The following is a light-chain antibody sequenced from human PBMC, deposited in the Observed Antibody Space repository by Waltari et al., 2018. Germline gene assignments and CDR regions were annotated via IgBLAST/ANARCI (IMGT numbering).Light chain of an antibody. Sequence: DIQMTQSPSSLSAAVGDRATITCRASQSISNYLNWYQQKPGKAPNLLIYAASSLQSGVPSRFSGSGSGTDFTLTISSLQPEDFATYYCQQSYDDWTFGQGTKVEIK. V-gene: IGKV1-39*01. CDR2: AAS. CDR1: QSISNY. J-gene: IGKJ1*01. CDR3: QQSYDDWT.